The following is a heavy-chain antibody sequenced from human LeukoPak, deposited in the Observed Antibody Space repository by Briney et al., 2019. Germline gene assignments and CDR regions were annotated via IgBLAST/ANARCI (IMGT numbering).Heavy chain of an antibody. Sequence: PGGSLRLSCAASGFTFSSYAMSSVRQAPGKGLGWVSAISGSGGSTYYADSVKGRFTISRDNSKNTLYLQMTSLRAEDTAVYYCAKDMEDIVATDRVDYWGQGTLVTVSS. CDR2: ISGSGGST. CDR1: GFTFSSYA. V-gene: IGHV3-23*01. J-gene: IGHJ4*02. D-gene: IGHD5-12*01. CDR3: AKDMEDIVATDRVDY.